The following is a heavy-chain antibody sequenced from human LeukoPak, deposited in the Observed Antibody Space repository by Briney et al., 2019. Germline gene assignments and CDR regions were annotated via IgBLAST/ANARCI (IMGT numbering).Heavy chain of an antibody. CDR2: IYYSSST. Sequence: PSGTLSLTCTVSGGAISSYYWSWIRQPPGNGLEWIGYIYYSSSTNYNPSLKSRVTISVDTSKNQFALTLSSVTAADTAVYYCARGFGRWPVYFDYWGPGTLVTVSS. CDR3: ARGFGRWPVYFDY. CDR1: GGAISSYY. D-gene: IGHD3-10*01. J-gene: IGHJ4*02. V-gene: IGHV4-59*01.